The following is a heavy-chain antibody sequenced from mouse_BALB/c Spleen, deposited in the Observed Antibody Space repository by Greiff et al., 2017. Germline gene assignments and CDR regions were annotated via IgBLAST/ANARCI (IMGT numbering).Heavy chain of an antibody. Sequence: VQLQQSGPELVKPGASVKISCKASGYSFTGYFMNWVMQSHGKSLEWIGRINPYNGDTFYNQKFKGKATLTVDKSSSTAHMELRSLASEDSAVYYCARSGDRYAMDYWGQGTSVTVSS. CDR1: GYSFTGYF. D-gene: IGHD3-2*02. J-gene: IGHJ4*01. V-gene: IGHV1-20*02. CDR2: INPYNGDT. CDR3: ARSGDRYAMDY.